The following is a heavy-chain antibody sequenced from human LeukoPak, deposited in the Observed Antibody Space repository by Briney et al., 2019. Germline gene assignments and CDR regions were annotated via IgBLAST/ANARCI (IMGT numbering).Heavy chain of an antibody. D-gene: IGHD5-18*01. CDR2: IYTSGST. Sequence: KPSETLSLTCTVSGGSISSGSYYWSWIRQPAGKGLEWIGRIYTSGSTNYNPSLKSRVTISVDTSKNQSSLKLSSVTAADTAVYYCARVGVGIQLWSSFDYWGQGTLVTVSS. CDR3: ARVGVGIQLWSSFDY. CDR1: GGSISSGSYY. J-gene: IGHJ4*02. V-gene: IGHV4-61*02.